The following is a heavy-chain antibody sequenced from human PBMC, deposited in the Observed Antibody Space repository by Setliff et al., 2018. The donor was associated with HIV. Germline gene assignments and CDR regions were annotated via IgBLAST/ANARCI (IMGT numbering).Heavy chain of an antibody. J-gene: IGHJ6*02. D-gene: IGHD6-19*01. Sequence: GGPVKVSCKASGYTFTSYGMSWVRQAPGQGLEWMGWISAYNGNTNYAQNFVGRVTMTVDTSTSRAYMELRSLRSDDTAVYFCARLGSGWSDSYYYAMDIWGQGTTVTVSS. CDR1: GYTFTSYG. CDR2: ISAYNGNT. CDR3: ARLGSGWSDSYYYAMDI. V-gene: IGHV1-18*01.